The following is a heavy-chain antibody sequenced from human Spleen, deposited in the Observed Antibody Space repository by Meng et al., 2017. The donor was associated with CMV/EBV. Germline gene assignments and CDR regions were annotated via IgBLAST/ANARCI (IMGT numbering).Heavy chain of an antibody. CDR3: ARDSSGYDGYYFDY. V-gene: IGHV3-21*01. Sequence: ASGFTFSSYSMSWVRQAPGKGLEWVSSISSSSSYIYYADSVKGRFTISRDNAKNSLYLQMNSLRAEDTAVYYCARDSSGYDGYYFDYWGQGTLVTVSS. CDR1: GFTFSSYS. D-gene: IGHD5-12*01. J-gene: IGHJ4*02. CDR2: ISSSSSYI.